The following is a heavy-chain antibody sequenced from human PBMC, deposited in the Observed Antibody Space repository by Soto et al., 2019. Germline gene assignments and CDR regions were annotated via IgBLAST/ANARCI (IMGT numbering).Heavy chain of an antibody. J-gene: IGHJ4*02. CDR2: IYYSEST. V-gene: IGHV4-59*01. CDR1: GGSISSYY. D-gene: IGHD1-1*01. CDR3: ATRYGGTFDY. Sequence: QVQLQESGPGLVKTSETLSLTCTVSGGSISSYYWSWIRQPPGKGLEWIGYIYYSESTNYKPSLKIRVTISVAKSENPFSLKLSSVPAADTAVYYCATRYGGTFDYWGQAALVTVSS.